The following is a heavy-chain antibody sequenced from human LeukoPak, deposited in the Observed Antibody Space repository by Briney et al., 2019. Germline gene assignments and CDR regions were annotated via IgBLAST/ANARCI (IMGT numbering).Heavy chain of an antibody. CDR2: IYHSGST. CDR1: GGSISSGGYS. Sequence: NPSQTLSLTCAVSGGSISSGGYSWSWIRQPPGKGLEWMGYIYHSGSTYYNPSLKSRVTISVDRSKNQFSLKLSSVTAADTAVYYCARGGDDYGDHLCPYFDYWGQGTLVTVSS. CDR3: ARGGDDYGDHLCPYFDY. V-gene: IGHV4-30-2*01. D-gene: IGHD4-17*01. J-gene: IGHJ4*02.